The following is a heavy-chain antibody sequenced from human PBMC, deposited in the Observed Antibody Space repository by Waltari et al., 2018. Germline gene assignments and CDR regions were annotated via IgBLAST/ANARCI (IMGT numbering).Heavy chain of an antibody. CDR3: ARIGDPSSGSYGLQGWFDP. J-gene: IGHJ5*02. CDR1: GFSLSTSGMC. Sequence: QVTLRESGPALVKPTQTLTLTCTFSGFSLSTSGMCVSWIRQPPGKALEWLALIDWDDDKYYSTSLKTRLTSSKDTSKNQVVLTMTNMDPVDTATYYCARIGDPSSGSYGLQGWFDPWGQGTLVTVSS. D-gene: IGHD3-10*01. V-gene: IGHV2-70*01. CDR2: IDWDDDK.